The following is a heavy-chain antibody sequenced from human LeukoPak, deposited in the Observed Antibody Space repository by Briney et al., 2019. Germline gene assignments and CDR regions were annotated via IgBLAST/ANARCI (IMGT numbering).Heavy chain of an antibody. CDR1: GFTFSNAW. D-gene: IGHD3-22*01. J-gene: IGHJ5*02. Sequence: GGSLRLSCAASGFTFSNAWMSWVRQAPGKGLEWVGRIKSKTDGGTTDYAAPVKGRFTISRDDSKNTLYLQMNSLKTEDTAVYYCARVHYYDSSGYYLWGQGTLVTVSS. V-gene: IGHV3-15*01. CDR2: IKSKTDGGTT. CDR3: ARVHYYDSSGYYL.